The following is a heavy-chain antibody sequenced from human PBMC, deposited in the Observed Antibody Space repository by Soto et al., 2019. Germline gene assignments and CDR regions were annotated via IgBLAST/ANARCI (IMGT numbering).Heavy chain of an antibody. D-gene: IGHD5-18*01. CDR3: ARVAGTDMFLYMDV. CDR1: GFTFSTYS. Sequence: EVQLVESGGGLVKPGGSLRLSCAASGFTFSTYSMNWVRQAPGKGLEWVSSISSSSTYIYYADSVKGRFTISRDNAKKSLYLQMNSLRAEDTAVYYCARVAGTDMFLYMDVWGKGTTVTVSS. V-gene: IGHV3-21*01. J-gene: IGHJ6*03. CDR2: ISSSSTYI.